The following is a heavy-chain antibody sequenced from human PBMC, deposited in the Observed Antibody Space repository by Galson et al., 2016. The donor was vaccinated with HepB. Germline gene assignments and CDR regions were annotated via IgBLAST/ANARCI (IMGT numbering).Heavy chain of an antibody. D-gene: IGHD3-3*01. Sequence: SLRLSCAPSGFTFSTYAMTWVRQAPGKGLEWVSVIGSDGSTYYADPVEGRFTISRDNSKNTLFLQMYSLRGEDTAVYHCARTTSGTIFLGVIEYWGQGTPVTVSS. V-gene: IGHV3-23*01. CDR1: GFTFSTYA. J-gene: IGHJ4*02. CDR3: ARTTSGTIFLGVIEY. CDR2: IGSDGST.